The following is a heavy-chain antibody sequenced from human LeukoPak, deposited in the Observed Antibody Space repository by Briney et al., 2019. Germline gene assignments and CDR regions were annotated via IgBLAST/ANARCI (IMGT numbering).Heavy chain of an antibody. Sequence: GGSLRLSCAASGFIFSTYSMNWVRQAPGKGLEWVSSISGSSSYIYYADSMKGRFTISRDNAKNSLYLQMNSLRAEDTAVYYCAREASRRESGTYYALFDYWGQGTLVTVSS. J-gene: IGHJ4*02. CDR1: GFIFSTYS. V-gene: IGHV3-21*01. CDR2: ISGSSSYI. D-gene: IGHD1-26*01. CDR3: AREASRRESGTYYALFDY.